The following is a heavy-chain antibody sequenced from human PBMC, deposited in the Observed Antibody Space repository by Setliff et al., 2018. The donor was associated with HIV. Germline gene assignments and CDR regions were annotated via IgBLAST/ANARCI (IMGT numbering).Heavy chain of an antibody. J-gene: IGHJ6*03. V-gene: IGHV1-18*01. Sequence: ASVKVSCKASGYTFTSYGISWVRQAPGQGLEWMGWISTYNGNTNYAQNFQGRVTITRDTFASTAYMELSSLRSEDTAVYYCARSLERQWLVPYYMDVWGKGTTVTVSS. D-gene: IGHD6-19*01. CDR2: ISTYNGNT. CDR3: ARSLERQWLVPYYMDV. CDR1: GYTFTSYG.